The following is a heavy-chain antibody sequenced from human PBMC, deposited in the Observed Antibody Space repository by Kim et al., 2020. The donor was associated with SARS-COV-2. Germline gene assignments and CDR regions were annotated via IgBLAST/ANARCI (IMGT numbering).Heavy chain of an antibody. CDR3: ARGLAAAGPPFYYYYGMDV. V-gene: IGHV4-34*01. D-gene: IGHD6-13*01. CDR1: GGSFSGYY. CDR2: INHSGST. J-gene: IGHJ6*02. Sequence: SETLSLTCAVYGGSFSGYYWSWIRQPPGKGLEWIGEINHSGSTNYNPSLKSRVTISVDTSKNQFSLKLSSVTAADTAVYYCARGLAAAGPPFYYYYGMDVWGQGTTVTVSS.